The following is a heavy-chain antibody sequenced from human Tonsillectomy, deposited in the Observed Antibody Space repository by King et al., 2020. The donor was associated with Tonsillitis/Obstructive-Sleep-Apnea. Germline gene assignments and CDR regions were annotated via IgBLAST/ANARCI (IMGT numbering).Heavy chain of an antibody. V-gene: IGHV3-23*04. CDR2: ISGSGTST. J-gene: IGHJ6*02. D-gene: IGHD3-3*01. CDR3: AKETLRFLAWLSGYGMDV. CDR1: GFTFSSYA. Sequence: VQLVESGGGLVEPGGSLRLSCAASGFTFSSYAMNWVRQAPGKGLEWVSSISGSGTSTYYADSVKGRFTISRDNSKNTLYVQMNSLRAEDTAVYYCAKETLRFLAWLSGYGMDVWGQGTTVTVSS.